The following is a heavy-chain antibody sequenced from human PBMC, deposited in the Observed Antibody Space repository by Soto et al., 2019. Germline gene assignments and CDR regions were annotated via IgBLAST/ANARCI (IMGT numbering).Heavy chain of an antibody. V-gene: IGHV1-18*01. CDR1: GYTFTSYG. Sequence: GASVNVSCKSSGYTFTSYGINWVRQAPRQAPGQGLEWMGWISAYNGNTNYAQKLQGRVTMTTDTSTRTAHMELSSLRSADTAVYYCARGVVATTYFDYWGRETLVTVSS. D-gene: IGHD5-12*01. CDR2: ISAYNGNT. J-gene: IGHJ4*02. CDR3: ARGVVATTYFDY.